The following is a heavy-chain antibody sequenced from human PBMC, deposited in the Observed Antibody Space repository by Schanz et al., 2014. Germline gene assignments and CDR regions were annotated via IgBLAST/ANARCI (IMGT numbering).Heavy chain of an antibody. J-gene: IGHJ3*02. CDR1: GFTFTNYA. Sequence: VQLVESGGGLVKPGGSLRLSCAASGFTFTNYAMSWVRQAPGKGLEWVARINSVGSNTDYADSVTGRFTISRDNAKNTLYLQMNTLRAEDTAVYYCAKGRFGELSAFDIWGQGTMVTVSS. CDR2: INSVGSNT. V-gene: IGHV3-23*04. CDR3: AKGRFGELSAFDI. D-gene: IGHD3-10*01.